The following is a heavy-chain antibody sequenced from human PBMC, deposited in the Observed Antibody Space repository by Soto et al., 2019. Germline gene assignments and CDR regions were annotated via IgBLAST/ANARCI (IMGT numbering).Heavy chain of an antibody. J-gene: IGHJ6*02. V-gene: IGHV4-59*01. D-gene: IGHD3-9*01. CDR3: ARHRGDYAILTDYDMDV. CDR2: IYYSGST. CDR1: GGSISSYY. Sequence: PSETLSLSCTVSGGSISSYYWSWIRQPPGKGLEWIGYIYYSGSTNYNPSLKSRVTISVDTSKNQFSLKLSSVTAADTAVYYCARHRGDYAILTDYDMDVWRHGTTVTV.